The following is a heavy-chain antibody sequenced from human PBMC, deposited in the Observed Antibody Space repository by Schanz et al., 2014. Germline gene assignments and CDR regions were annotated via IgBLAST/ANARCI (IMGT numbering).Heavy chain of an antibody. V-gene: IGHV1-8*01. Sequence: QVQLVQSGAEVKKPGSSMKVSCKTSGYTFSNDDINWVRQAIGQGPEWMGWMQPDSGKTHYAEKFQGRVAMTRDVSISTAYMELSSLTSEDTAVHYCARGRGFYDYWGQGTLVTVSS. CDR1: GYTFSNDD. CDR3: ARGRGFYDY. CDR2: MQPDSGKT. J-gene: IGHJ4*02. D-gene: IGHD3-10*01.